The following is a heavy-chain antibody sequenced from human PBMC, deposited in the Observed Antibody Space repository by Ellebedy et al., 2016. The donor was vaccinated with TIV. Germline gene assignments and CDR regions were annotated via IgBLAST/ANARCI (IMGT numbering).Heavy chain of an antibody. CDR1: GFTFNSYW. CDR3: ARRYFDY. J-gene: IGHJ4*02. Sequence: GESLKISXAASGFTFNSYWMGWVRQAPGKGLEWVANIKQDGSEKYYVDSVKGRFTISRDNAKNSLYLQMNSLRAEDTAVYYCARRYFDYWGQGTLVTVSS. CDR2: IKQDGSEK. V-gene: IGHV3-7*03.